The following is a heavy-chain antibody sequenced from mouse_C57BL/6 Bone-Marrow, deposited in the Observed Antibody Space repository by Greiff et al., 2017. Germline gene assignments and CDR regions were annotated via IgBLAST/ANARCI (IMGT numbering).Heavy chain of an antibody. D-gene: IGHD2-4*01. CDR1: GYTFTSYW. V-gene: IGHV1-64*01. J-gene: IGHJ4*01. CDR3: AMEGVYYDYDGRYYYAMDY. CDR2: INPNSGST. Sequence: QVQLQQPGAELVKPGASVKLSCKASGYTFTSYWMHWVKQRPGQGLEWIGMINPNSGSTNYNEKFKSKATLTVDKSSSTAYMQLSRLTSVDSAVSYCAMEGVYYDYDGRYYYAMDYWGQGTSVTVSS.